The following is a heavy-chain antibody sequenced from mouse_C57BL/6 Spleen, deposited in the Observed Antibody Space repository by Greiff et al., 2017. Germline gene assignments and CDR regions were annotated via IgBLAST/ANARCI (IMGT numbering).Heavy chain of an antibody. V-gene: IGHV1-18*01. CDR1: GYTFPDYN. J-gene: IGHJ3*01. D-gene: IGHD1-1*01. Sequence: VQLQQSVPELVKPGASVTIPCKASGYTFPDYNMDWVKPSHGKSLEWIGDINPNNGGTIYNQKFKGKATLTVDKSSSTAYMELRSLTSEDTAVYYCARRNYYYGSSYGLAYWGQGTLVTVSA. CDR2: INPNNGGT. CDR3: ARRNYYYGSSYGLAY.